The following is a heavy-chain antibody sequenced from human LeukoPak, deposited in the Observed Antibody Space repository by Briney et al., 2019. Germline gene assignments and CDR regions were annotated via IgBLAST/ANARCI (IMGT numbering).Heavy chain of an antibody. J-gene: IGHJ4*02. D-gene: IGHD4-17*01. CDR2: ISSSSSYI. Sequence: PGGSLRLSCVDSGFTFSTYSMNWVRQAPGKGLEWVSSISSSSSYIYYGDSVKGRFTISRDNATNSLYLQMNSLRAEDTAVYYCARDGAVTNGRYFDYWGQGTLVTVSS. CDR1: GFTFSTYS. CDR3: ARDGAVTNGRYFDY. V-gene: IGHV3-21*01.